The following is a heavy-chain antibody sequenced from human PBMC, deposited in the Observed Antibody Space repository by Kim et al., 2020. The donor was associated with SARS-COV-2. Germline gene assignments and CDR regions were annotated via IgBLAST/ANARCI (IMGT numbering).Heavy chain of an antibody. D-gene: IGHD3-10*01. J-gene: IGHJ4*02. V-gene: IGHV1-46*01. CDR3: AGHHTMVRGFDY. Sequence: STAQKFQGRVTMTRDTSTSTVYMELSSLRSEDTAVYYCAGHHTMVRGFDYWGQGTLVTVSS.